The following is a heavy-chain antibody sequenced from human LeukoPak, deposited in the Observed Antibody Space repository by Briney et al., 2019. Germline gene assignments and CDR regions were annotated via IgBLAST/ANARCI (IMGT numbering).Heavy chain of an antibody. Sequence: GGSLRLSCAASGFAFSTYWMTWVRQAPGKGLEWVANIKQDGSLKYCVDSVKGRFTISRDNAKNSLYLQMNSLGAEDSAVYYCAGDHSPQHGGYSYDAFDIWGQGTMVTVSS. CDR3: AGDHSPQHGGYSYDAFDI. J-gene: IGHJ3*02. V-gene: IGHV3-7*01. CDR2: IKQDGSLK. CDR1: GFAFSTYW. D-gene: IGHD4-23*01.